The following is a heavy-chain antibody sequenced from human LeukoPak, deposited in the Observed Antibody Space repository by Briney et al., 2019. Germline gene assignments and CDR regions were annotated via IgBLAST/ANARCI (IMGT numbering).Heavy chain of an antibody. Sequence: GGSLRLSRAASGFTFSNYWMAWVRQSPGKGLEWVANVKVDGSDKNYVDSVKGRFTISRDNAKNSVYLQMNSLRVGDTAVYYCARMGSDFLWGTTHYFFDYWGQGTLVTVSS. CDR3: ARMGSDFLWGTTHYFFDY. CDR1: GFTFSNYW. J-gene: IGHJ4*02. V-gene: IGHV3-7*01. CDR2: VKVDGSDK. D-gene: IGHD3-16*01.